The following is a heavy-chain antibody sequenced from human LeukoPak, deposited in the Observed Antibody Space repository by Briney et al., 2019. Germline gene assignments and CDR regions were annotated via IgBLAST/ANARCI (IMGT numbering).Heavy chain of an antibody. D-gene: IGHD3-9*01. CDR3: AIFKILTGDLKRWDYEYNGMDV. Sequence: PRGSLRLSCAASGFTCSTYGMRWVRQAPGKGLEWVSVITSGGSKKYYADSVKGRFTISRDNSKNTLYLQMNSLRAEDTAVYYCAIFKILTGDLKRWDYEYNGMDVWGKGTAVTVSA. V-gene: IGHV3-30*03. J-gene: IGHJ6*04. CDR2: ITSGGSKK. CDR1: GFTCSTYG.